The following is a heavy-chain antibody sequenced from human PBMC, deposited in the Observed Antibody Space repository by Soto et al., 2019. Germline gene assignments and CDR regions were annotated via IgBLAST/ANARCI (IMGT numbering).Heavy chain of an antibody. CDR3: ARDLDGSGSYYTDY. J-gene: IGHJ4*02. CDR1: GYTFTNYG. Sequence: ASVKVSCKASGYTFTNYGISWVRQAPGQGLEWMGWIGAYKGDTNYAQNLRGRVTMTTDTSTNTAYMELRSLRDDDTAVYYCARDLDGSGSYYTDYWGPGTLVTVSS. D-gene: IGHD3-10*01. CDR2: IGAYKGDT. V-gene: IGHV1-18*01.